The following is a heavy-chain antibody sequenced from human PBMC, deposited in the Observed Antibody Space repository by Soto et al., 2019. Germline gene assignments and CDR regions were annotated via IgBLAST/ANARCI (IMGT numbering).Heavy chain of an antibody. J-gene: IGHJ4*02. CDR2: INPSGGST. CDR1: GYTFTSYY. Sequence: ASVKVSCKASGYTFTSYYMHWVRQAPGQGLEWMGIINPSGGSTSYAQKFQGRVTMTRGTSTSTVYMELSSLRSEDTAVYYCARVHRDILTGYYIFDYWGQGTLVTVSS. CDR3: ARVHRDILTGYYIFDY. D-gene: IGHD3-9*01. V-gene: IGHV1-46*01.